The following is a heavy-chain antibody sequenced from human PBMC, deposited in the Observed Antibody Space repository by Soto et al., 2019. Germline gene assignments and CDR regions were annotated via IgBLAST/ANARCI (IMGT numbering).Heavy chain of an antibody. V-gene: IGHV5-10-1*01. Sequence: PGESLKISCKGSGYSFTSYWISWVRQMPGKGLEWMGRIDPSDSYTNYSPSFQGHVTISADKSISTAYLQWSSLKASDTAMYYCARRPTRVMATTTYGMDVWGQGTTVTVSS. J-gene: IGHJ6*02. CDR3: ARRPTRVMATTTYGMDV. CDR1: GYSFTSYW. D-gene: IGHD2-21*01. CDR2: IDPSDSYT.